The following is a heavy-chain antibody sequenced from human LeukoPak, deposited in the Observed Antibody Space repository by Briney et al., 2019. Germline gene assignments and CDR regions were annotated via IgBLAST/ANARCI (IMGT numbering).Heavy chain of an antibody. J-gene: IGHJ4*02. CDR3: ARDKWRENYDSSGYYDY. D-gene: IGHD3-22*01. CDR2: ISSSGGST. CDR1: GFTFSDFA. V-gene: IGHV3-23*01. Sequence: QTGGSLRLSCAASGFTFSDFAMSWVRQAPGKGLECVSVISSSGGSTYSADSVKARFTISRDNSKNTLYLQMNSLRAEDTAVYYCARDKWRENYDSSGYYDYWGQGTLVTVSS.